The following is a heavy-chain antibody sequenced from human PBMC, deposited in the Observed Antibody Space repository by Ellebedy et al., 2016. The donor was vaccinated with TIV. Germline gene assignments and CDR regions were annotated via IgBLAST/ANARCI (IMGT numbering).Heavy chain of an antibody. CDR3: ARAPSVDPHMDV. J-gene: IGHJ6*02. Sequence: AASVKVSCKASGYTFTNYYMNWVRQAPGQGLEWMGIIHPTAGSTSSAQKFQGRVTMTSDTSTRTVYMELSSLRSEDTAVYYCARAPSVDPHMDVWGQGTTVTVSS. V-gene: IGHV1-46*01. CDR2: IHPTAGST. CDR1: GYTFTNYY. D-gene: IGHD6-19*01.